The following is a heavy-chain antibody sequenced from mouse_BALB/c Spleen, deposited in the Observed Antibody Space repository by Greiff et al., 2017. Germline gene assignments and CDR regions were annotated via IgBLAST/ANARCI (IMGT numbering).Heavy chain of an antibody. V-gene: IGHV1-39*01. J-gene: IGHJ2*01. Sequence: VQLQQSGPELVKPGASVKISCKASGYSFTDYIMLWVKQSHGKSLEWIGNINPYYGSTSYNLKFKGKATLTVDKSSSTAYMQLNSLTSEDSAVYYCARGNYYGTDYFDYWGQGTTLTVSS. D-gene: IGHD1-2*01. CDR2: INPYYGST. CDR3: ARGNYYGTDYFDY. CDR1: GYSFTDYI.